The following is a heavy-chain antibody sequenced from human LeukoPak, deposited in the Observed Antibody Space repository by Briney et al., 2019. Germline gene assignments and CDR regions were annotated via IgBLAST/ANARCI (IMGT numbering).Heavy chain of an antibody. J-gene: IGHJ4*02. D-gene: IGHD6-13*01. CDR2: ISGSGDST. Sequence: GSLRLSCAASGFTFSSYAMSWVRQAPGKGLEWVSTISGSGDSTYYADSVKGRFTISRDNSKNTLDLQMNSLRGEDTAVYYCAKDQQLPLPCWGQGTLVTVSS. CDR1: GFTFSSYA. V-gene: IGHV3-23*01. CDR3: AKDQQLPLPC.